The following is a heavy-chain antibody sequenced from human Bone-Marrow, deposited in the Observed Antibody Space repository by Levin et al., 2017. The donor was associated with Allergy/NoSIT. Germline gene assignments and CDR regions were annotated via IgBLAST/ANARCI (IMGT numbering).Heavy chain of an antibody. Sequence: LSLTCAASGFRFSRYPMHWVRQAPGKGLEWVAVISDDGSNKYYGDSVKGRCTISRDNSKNTLYLQMNSLRAEDTAVYYCARVSGGSYYVASFDYWGQGTLVTVSS. CDR2: ISDDGSNK. V-gene: IGHV3-30-3*01. J-gene: IGHJ4*02. CDR3: ARVSGGSYYVASFDY. D-gene: IGHD1-26*01. CDR1: GFRFSRYP.